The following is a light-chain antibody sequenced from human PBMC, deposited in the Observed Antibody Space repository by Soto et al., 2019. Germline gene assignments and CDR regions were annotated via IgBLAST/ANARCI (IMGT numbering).Light chain of an antibody. CDR1: QSVSSSY. V-gene: IGKV3-20*01. J-gene: IGKJ5*01. CDR2: GAS. Sequence: EIVLTQSPGTLSLSPGERATLSCRASQSVSSSYLAWYQQKPGQAPRLLIYGASSRATGIPDRFSGSGSGTDFPLTIRRLEPEDFAVFYCHQYDSSPITFGQGTRLEIK. CDR3: HQYDSSPIT.